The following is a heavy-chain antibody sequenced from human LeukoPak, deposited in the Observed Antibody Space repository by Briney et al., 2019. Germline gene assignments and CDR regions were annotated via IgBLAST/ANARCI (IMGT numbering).Heavy chain of an antibody. J-gene: IGHJ4*02. D-gene: IGHD3-16*01. Sequence: GGSLRLSCAASGFTFSSYAMSWVRQAPGKGLEWVSAISGSGGSTYYADSVKGRFTISRDNSKNTLYLQMNSLRAEDTAVYYCARDPPGLTLGSPGDYWGQGTLVIVSS. CDR2: ISGSGGST. CDR1: GFTFSSYA. V-gene: IGHV3-23*01. CDR3: ARDPPGLTLGSPGDY.